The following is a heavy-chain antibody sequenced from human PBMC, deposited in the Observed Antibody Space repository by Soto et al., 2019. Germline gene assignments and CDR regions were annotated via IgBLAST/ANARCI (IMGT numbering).Heavy chain of an antibody. CDR1: GGSISSYY. D-gene: IGHD3-3*01. CDR2: IYYSGST. CDR3: ARGSIYDFWSGYYLAAGEDPNFDY. Sequence: SETLSLTCTVSGGSISSYYWSWIRQPPGKGLEWIGYIYYSGSTNYNPSLKSRVTISVDTSKNQFSLKLSSVTAADTAVYYCARGSIYDFWSGYYLAAGEDPNFDYWGQGTPVTVS. V-gene: IGHV4-59*01. J-gene: IGHJ4*02.